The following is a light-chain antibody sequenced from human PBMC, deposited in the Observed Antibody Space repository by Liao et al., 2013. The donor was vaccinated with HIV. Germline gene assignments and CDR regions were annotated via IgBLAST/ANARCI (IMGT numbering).Light chain of an antibody. Sequence: SYELTQPPSVSMSPRTDGQDHLLWRCIAKPICLLVPAEARPGPCSGDIKNSERPSGIPERFSGSSSGTTVTLTVSGVQAEDEADYYCQSADSSGSYVVFGGGTKLTVL. CDR1: IAKPI. J-gene: IGLJ2*01. CDR2: KNS. V-gene: IGLV3-25*03. CDR3: QSADSSGSYVV.